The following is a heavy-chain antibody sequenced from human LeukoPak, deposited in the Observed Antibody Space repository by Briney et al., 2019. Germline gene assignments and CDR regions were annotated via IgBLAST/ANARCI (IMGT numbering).Heavy chain of an antibody. V-gene: IGHV4-38-2*02. CDR2: IYHSGST. Sequence: PSETLSLTCTVSGYSISSGYYWGWIRQPPGKGLEWIGSIYHSGSTYYNPSLKSRVTISVDKSKNQFSLKLSSVTAADTAVYYCARDGSSWYDYWGQGTLVTVSS. D-gene: IGHD6-13*01. CDR1: GYSISSGYY. CDR3: ARDGSSWYDY. J-gene: IGHJ4*02.